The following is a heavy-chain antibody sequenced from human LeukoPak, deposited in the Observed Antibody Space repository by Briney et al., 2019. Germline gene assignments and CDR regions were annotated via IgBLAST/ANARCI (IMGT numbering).Heavy chain of an antibody. CDR3: ARGYTSGRVDY. D-gene: IGHD6-25*01. CDR1: GFTISDYP. CDR2: LSSAGGST. V-gene: IGHV3-23*01. J-gene: IGHJ4*02. Sequence: GGPLRLSCAASGFTISDYPMTWVRKAPGKGLEWVSTLSSAGGSTYYADSVKGRLTISRDNSRDILYLQIDSLGAEDTAVYYCARGYTSGRVDYWGQGTLVTVSS.